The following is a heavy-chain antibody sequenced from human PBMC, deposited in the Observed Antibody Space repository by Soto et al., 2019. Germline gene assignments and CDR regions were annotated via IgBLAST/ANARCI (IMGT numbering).Heavy chain of an antibody. Sequence: QITLKESGPTLVKPTQTLTLTCTFSGFSLSTSGVGVGWIRQPPGKALEWVALIYWDDDKRYTPSLKSRLTITRDTSKNRVVLTMTNMDPVDTATYYCAHRRDGNYFDYWGQGTLVTVSS. CDR3: AHRRDGNYFDY. J-gene: IGHJ4*02. V-gene: IGHV2-5*02. D-gene: IGHD2-21*02. CDR2: IYWDDDK. CDR1: GFSLSTSGVG.